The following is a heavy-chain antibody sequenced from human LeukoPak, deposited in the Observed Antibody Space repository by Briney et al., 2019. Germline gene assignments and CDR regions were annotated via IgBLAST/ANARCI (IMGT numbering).Heavy chain of an antibody. V-gene: IGHV3-30-3*01. CDR1: GLTFSSNA. D-gene: IGHD2-2*01. CDR2: ISYDGSNQ. CDR3: ARDAEDCSSTSCHYYYYYMDV. J-gene: IGHJ6*03. Sequence: GGSLRLSCAASGLTFSSNAMHWVRQAPGKGLEWVAVISYDGSNQYYADSVKGRFTISRDNSKNTLYLQMNSLRAEDTAVYYCARDAEDCSSTSCHYYYYYMDVWGKGTTVTVSS.